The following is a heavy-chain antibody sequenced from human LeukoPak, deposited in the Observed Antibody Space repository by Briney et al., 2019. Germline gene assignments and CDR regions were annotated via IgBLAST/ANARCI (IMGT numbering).Heavy chain of an antibody. CDR1: GGYITIPY. CDR2: IHYSGRT. J-gene: IGHJ4*02. D-gene: IGHD5-24*01. V-gene: IGHV4-59*11. Sequence: SSQTPSLTCTVTGGYITIPYWGWFRQPPGTELEWIGFIHYSGRTNYNTSLASRVTISADKSKKQISLNLSSVTAADTAVYYCARGAGWLSGDWGQGTLVTVSS. CDR3: ARGAGWLSGD.